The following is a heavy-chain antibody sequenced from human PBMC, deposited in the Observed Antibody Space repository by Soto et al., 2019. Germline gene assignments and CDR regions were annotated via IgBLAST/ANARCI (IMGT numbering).Heavy chain of an antibody. Sequence: TLSLTCTVSGGSISSSSYYWGWIRQPPGKGLEWIGSIYYSGSTYYNPSLKSRVTISVDTSKNQFSLKLSSVTAADTAVYYCASLSITGTDYYYYYGMDVWGQGTTVTVSS. V-gene: IGHV4-39*01. D-gene: IGHD1-7*01. CDR1: GGSISSSSYY. J-gene: IGHJ6*02. CDR3: ASLSITGTDYYYYYGMDV. CDR2: IYYSGST.